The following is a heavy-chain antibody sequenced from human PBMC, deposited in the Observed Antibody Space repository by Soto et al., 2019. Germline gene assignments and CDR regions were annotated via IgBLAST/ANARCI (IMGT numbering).Heavy chain of an antibody. CDR2: ISYDGSNK. CDR3: LGYCSSTSCPVEV. J-gene: IGHJ6*02. V-gene: IGHV3-30*03. CDR1: GFTFSSYG. Sequence: QVQLVESGGGVVQPGKSLRLSCAASGFTFSSYGMHWVRQAPGKGLEWVAVISYDGSNKYYAESVRGRFTISRENSKTTVYLPMNSLRVEDTAVYYCLGYCSSTSCPVEVWGQGTTVTVSS. D-gene: IGHD2-2*01.